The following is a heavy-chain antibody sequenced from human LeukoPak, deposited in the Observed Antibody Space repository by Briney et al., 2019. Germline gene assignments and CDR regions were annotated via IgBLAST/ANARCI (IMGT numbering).Heavy chain of an antibody. CDR2: IYYSGSI. D-gene: IGHD3-22*01. V-gene: IGHV4-59*01. Sequence: SETLSLICTVSGASISSYYWSWIRQPPGKGLEWIGDIYYSGSIKYNPSLKSRVTMSVDTSKNQFSLKLSSVTAADTAIYYCARENPSGYYNRPIDYWGQGTLVTVSS. CDR3: ARENPSGYYNRPIDY. J-gene: IGHJ4*02. CDR1: GASISSYY.